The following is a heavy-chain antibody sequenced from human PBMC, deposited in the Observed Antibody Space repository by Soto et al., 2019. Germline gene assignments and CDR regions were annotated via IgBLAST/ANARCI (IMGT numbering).Heavy chain of an antibody. CDR1: GGSMSSYY. D-gene: IGHD6-19*01. V-gene: IGHV4-59*01. J-gene: IGHJ5*02. CDR3: ARDRYTTGWYYFDP. CDR2: IYYGGNT. Sequence: SETLSLTCTVSGGSMSSYYWIWIRQPPGKGLEWIGYIYYGGNTNYNPSLKSRATISLDTSKNQFSLKLSSVTAADTAVYYCARDRYTTGWYYFDPWGQGTLVTVSS.